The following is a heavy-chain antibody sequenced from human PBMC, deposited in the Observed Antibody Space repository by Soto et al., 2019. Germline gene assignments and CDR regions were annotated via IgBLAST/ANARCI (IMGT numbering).Heavy chain of an antibody. Sequence: GVSLRLSCAASGFTFSSYSMNWVRQAPGKGLEWVSSISSSSSYIYYADSVKGRFTISRDNAKNSLYLQMNSLRAEDTAVYYCARDPAAPDGWYNYCGHGSLVTVSS. J-gene: IGHJ4*01. D-gene: IGHD6-19*01. CDR3: ARDPAAPDGWYNY. V-gene: IGHV3-21*01. CDR2: ISSSSSYI. CDR1: GFTFSSYS.